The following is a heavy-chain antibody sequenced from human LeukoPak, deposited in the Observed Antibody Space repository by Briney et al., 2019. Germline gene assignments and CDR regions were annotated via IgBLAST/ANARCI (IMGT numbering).Heavy chain of an antibody. Sequence: EGTLRLSCAASGFTFSSFGMSWVRQAPGKGLEWVSGISGSGDNTNSADSVKGRFTISRDNSKNMLYLQMNSLRAEDTAVYYCAKIGSSSGYDYWGQGTLVTVSS. D-gene: IGHD3-22*01. CDR3: AKIGSSSGYDY. CDR1: GFTFSSFG. CDR2: ISGSGDNT. J-gene: IGHJ4*02. V-gene: IGHV3-23*01.